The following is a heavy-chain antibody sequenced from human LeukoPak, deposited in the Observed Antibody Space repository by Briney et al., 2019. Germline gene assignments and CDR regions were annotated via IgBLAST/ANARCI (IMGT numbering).Heavy chain of an antibody. CDR1: GYTFTSYG. V-gene: IGHV1-18*01. CDR3: VRDAGLLWFGELLYYGMDV. CDR2: ISAFNGNT. D-gene: IGHD3-10*01. J-gene: IGHJ6*02. Sequence: ASVKVSCKASGYTFTSYGISWVRQAPGQGLECMGWISAFNGNTNYAQKLQGRVTMTTDTSTSTAYMGLRSLRSDDTAVYYCVRDAGLLWFGELLYYGMDVWGQGTTVTVSS.